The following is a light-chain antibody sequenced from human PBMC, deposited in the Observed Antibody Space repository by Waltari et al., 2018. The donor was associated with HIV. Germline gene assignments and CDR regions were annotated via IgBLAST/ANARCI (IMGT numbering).Light chain of an antibody. J-gene: IGLJ2*01. V-gene: IGLV2-14*03. Sequence: QSALAQPASVSGSPGQSIIISCPGTNFDIGGSDSVSWYQQYPGKAPKLIIYNVRERPSGVSIRFSGSKSANTASLAISGLQTEDEADYHCSSHTSNNTYVVFGGGTKVTVL. CDR1: NFDIGGSDS. CDR3: SSHTSNNTYVV. CDR2: NVR.